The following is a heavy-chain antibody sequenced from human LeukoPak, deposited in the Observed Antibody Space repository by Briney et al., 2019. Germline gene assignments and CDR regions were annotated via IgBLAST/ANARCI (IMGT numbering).Heavy chain of an antibody. V-gene: IGHV4-4*07. D-gene: IGHD3-10*01. Sequence: SETLSLTCTVSGGSINVYYWSWIRQPAGKGLQWIGRISTSGNTDYNPSLKSRVTISVDTSKNQFSLKLSSVTAADTAVYYCARDRGNIINGLGAFDIWGQGTMVTVSS. J-gene: IGHJ3*02. CDR1: GGSINVYY. CDR2: ISTSGNT. CDR3: ARDRGNIINGLGAFDI.